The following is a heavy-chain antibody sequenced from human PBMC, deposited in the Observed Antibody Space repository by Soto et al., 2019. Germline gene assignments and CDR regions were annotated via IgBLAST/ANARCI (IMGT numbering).Heavy chain of an antibody. D-gene: IGHD2-15*01. CDR2: INAGNGNT. CDR1: GYTFTSYA. CDR3: ARFIQAGLHGSGFDY. J-gene: IGHJ4*02. Sequence: ASVKVSCKASGYTFTSYAMHWVRQAPGQRLEWMGWINAGNGNTKYSQKFQGRVTITRDTSASTAYMELSSLRSEDTAVYYCARFIQAGLHGSGFDYWGQGTLVTVSS. V-gene: IGHV1-3*01.